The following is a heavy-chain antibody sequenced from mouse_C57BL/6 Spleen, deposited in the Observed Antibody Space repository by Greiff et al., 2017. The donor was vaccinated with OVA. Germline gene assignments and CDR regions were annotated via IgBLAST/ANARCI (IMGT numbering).Heavy chain of an antibody. CDR3: AREGAYYSDWYFDV. V-gene: IGHV1-61*01. CDR1: GYTFTSYW. D-gene: IGHD2-12*01. Sequence: QVQLQQPGAELVRPGSSVKLSCKASGYTFTSYWMDWVKQRPGQGLEWIGNIYPSDSETHYNQKFKDKATLTVDKSSSTAYMQLSRLTSEDSAVYYGAREGAYYSDWYFDVWGTGTTVTVSS. CDR2: IYPSDSET. J-gene: IGHJ1*03.